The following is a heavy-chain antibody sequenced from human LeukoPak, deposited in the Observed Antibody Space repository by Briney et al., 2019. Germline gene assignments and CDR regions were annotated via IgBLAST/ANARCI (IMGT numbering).Heavy chain of an antibody. CDR1: GFTFSDYY. J-gene: IGHJ4*02. D-gene: IGHD6-13*01. Sequence: GGSLRLSCAASGFTFSDYYMSWIRQAPGKGLEWVSYISSRGSTIYYADSVKGRFTISRDNAKNSLDLQMSSLRAEDTAVYYCARSPRQLGIRSDYWGQGTLVTVSS. CDR2: ISSRGSTI. CDR3: ARSPRQLGIRSDY. V-gene: IGHV3-11*01.